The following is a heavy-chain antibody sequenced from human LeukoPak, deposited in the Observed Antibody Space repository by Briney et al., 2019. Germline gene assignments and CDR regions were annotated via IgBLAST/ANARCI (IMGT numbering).Heavy chain of an antibody. D-gene: IGHD5-12*01. Sequence: GASVKVSCKASGYTFTDYYMHWVRQAPGQGLEWMGWINPNSGDTKYAQKSQGRVTMTRDTSISTAYMELSRLISDDTAVFYCARGGYHSGGYWGQGTLVTISS. CDR3: ARGGYHSGGY. V-gene: IGHV1-2*02. CDR1: GYTFTDYY. CDR2: INPNSGDT. J-gene: IGHJ4*02.